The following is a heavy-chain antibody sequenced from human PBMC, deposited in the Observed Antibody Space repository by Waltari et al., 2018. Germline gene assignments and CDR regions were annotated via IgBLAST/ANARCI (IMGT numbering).Heavy chain of an antibody. D-gene: IGHD1-26*01. Sequence: VQLVQSGAAVKQPGASVKVSCKACGGTFGTYAITWVRQAPGQGLEWMGGVIPIFGTPNYAPKFQGRVTVSADPSTSTAYLEVRRLISEDTAVYYCAKREIGYAFDIWGHGTMVTVSS. CDR3: AKREIGYAFDI. V-gene: IGHV1-69*12. CDR1: GGTFGTYA. J-gene: IGHJ3*02. CDR2: VIPIFGTP.